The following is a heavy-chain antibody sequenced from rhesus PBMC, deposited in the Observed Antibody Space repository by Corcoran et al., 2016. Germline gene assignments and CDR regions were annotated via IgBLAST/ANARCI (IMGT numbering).Heavy chain of an antibody. CDR1: GGSISRNY. D-gene: IGHD3-9*01. CDR3: ARNYEDDYGYFPFDY. CDR2: IYGSSGST. V-gene: IGHV4-160*01. J-gene: IGHJ4*01. Sequence: QVQLQESGPGLVKPSETLSLTCAVSGGSISRNYWRWIRQPPGKGLEWIGYIYGSSGSTNYNPSLKSRGNISTDTSKKQFYLKLSSVTAADTAVYYCARNYEDDYGYFPFDYWGQGVLVTVSS.